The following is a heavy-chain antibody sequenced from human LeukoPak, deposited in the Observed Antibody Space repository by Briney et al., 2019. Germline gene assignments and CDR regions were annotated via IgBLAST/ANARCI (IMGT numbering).Heavy chain of an antibody. Sequence: SETLSLTCAVYGGSFSGYYWSWIRQPPGKGLEWIGEINHSGSTNYNPSLKSRVTISVDTSKNQFSLKLSSVTAADTAVYFCARRAGAYSHPYDYWGQGTLVTVSS. CDR2: INHSGST. V-gene: IGHV4-34*01. CDR1: GGSFSGYY. J-gene: IGHJ4*02. D-gene: IGHD4/OR15-4a*01. CDR3: ARRAGAYSHPYDY.